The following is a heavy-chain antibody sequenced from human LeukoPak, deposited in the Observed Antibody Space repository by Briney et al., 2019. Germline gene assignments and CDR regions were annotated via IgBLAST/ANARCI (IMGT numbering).Heavy chain of an antibody. V-gene: IGHV1-46*01. J-gene: IGHJ4*02. CDR1: GYTFTSYY. Sequence: ASVKVSCKASGYTFTSYYMHWVRQAPGRGLEWMGIINPSGGSTSYAQKFQGRVTMTRDTSTSTVYMELSSLRSEDTAVYYCATDLVLYYYDSSGYFPRFDYWGQGTLVTVPS. D-gene: IGHD3-22*01. CDR3: ATDLVLYYYDSSGYFPRFDY. CDR2: INPSGGST.